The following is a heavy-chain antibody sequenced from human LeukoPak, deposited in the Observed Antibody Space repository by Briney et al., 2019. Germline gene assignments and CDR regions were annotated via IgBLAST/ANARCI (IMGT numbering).Heavy chain of an antibody. CDR1: GGSFSGYY. CDR2: INHSGST. Sequence: KPSETLSLTCAVYGGSFSGYYCSWIRQPPGKGLEWIREINHSGSTNYNPSLKSRVTISVDTSKNQFSLKLSSVTAADTAVYYCARFPLRIQLWSTSAYWGQGTLVTVSS. CDR3: ARFPLRIQLWSTSAY. J-gene: IGHJ4*02. D-gene: IGHD5-18*01. V-gene: IGHV4-34*01.